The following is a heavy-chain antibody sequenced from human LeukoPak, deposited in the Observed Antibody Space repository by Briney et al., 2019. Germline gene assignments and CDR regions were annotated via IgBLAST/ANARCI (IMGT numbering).Heavy chain of an antibody. CDR1: GGSISSYY. V-gene: IGHV4-59*01. J-gene: IGHJ4*02. CDR2: IYYSGST. Sequence: SETLSLTCTVSGGSISSYYWSWIRQPLGKGLEWIGYIYYSGSTNYNPPLKSRVTISVDTSKTQFSLKLTSMSAADTAVYYCARVGDTSGYFYYLDYWGQGTLVTVSS. D-gene: IGHD3-22*01. CDR3: ARVGDTSGYFYYLDY.